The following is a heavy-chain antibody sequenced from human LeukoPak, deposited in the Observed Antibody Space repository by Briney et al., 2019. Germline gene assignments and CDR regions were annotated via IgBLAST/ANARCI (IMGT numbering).Heavy chain of an antibody. V-gene: IGHV3-30*09. CDR3: ARNFREVRGVIIMYYYYMDV. D-gene: IGHD3-10*01. J-gene: IGHJ6*03. Sequence: PGGSLRLSCAASGFTFSSYAMHWVRQAPGKGLEWVAVISYDGSNKYYADSVKGRFAISRDNSKNTLYLQMNSLRAEDTAVYYCARNFREVRGVIIMYYYYMDVWGKGTTVTVSS. CDR1: GFTFSSYA. CDR2: ISYDGSNK.